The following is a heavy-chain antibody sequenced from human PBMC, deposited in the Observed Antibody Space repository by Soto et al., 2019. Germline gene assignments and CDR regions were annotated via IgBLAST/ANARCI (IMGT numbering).Heavy chain of an antibody. V-gene: IGHV4-31*03. J-gene: IGHJ4*02. CDR2: IYYRGST. Sequence: QVQLQESGPGLVKPSQTLSLTCTVSGGSISSGGYYWSWIRQHPGKGLEWIGYIYYRGSTYYNPSLKSRVTISVDTSKNQFSLKLSSVTAADTAVYYCARSSTSANDFDYWGQGTLVTVSS. CDR1: GGSISSGGYY. CDR3: ARSSTSANDFDY. D-gene: IGHD2-2*01.